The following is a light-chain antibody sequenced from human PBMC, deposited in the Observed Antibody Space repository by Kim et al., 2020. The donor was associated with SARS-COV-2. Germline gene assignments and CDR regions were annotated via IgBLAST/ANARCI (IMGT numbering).Light chain of an antibody. CDR2: SDR. Sequence: APGQRAGITWGGSRIGTNSVHGYQQRPGQAPVVVIYSDRERPAGIPERFSGSSSGSAATLTLSGVEAGDEADYYCQVWDSNSDHVVFGGGTKLTVL. CDR1: RIGTNS. CDR3: QVWDSNSDHVV. V-gene: IGLV3-21*04. J-gene: IGLJ3*02.